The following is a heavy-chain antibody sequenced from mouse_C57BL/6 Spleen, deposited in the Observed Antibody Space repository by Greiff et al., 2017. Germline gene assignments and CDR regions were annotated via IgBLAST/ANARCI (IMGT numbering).Heavy chain of an antibody. V-gene: IGHV1-19*01. CDR3: ACRDEDY. CDR2: INPYNGGT. D-gene: IGHD3-3*01. CDR1: GYTFTDYY. J-gene: IGHJ2*01. Sequence: VQLQQSGPVLVKPGASVKMSCKASGYTFTDYYMNWVKQSHGKSLEWIGVINPYNGGTSYNQKFKGKATLTVDKSSSTAYMELTSLNSEDTAIYYCACRDEDYWGQGTTLTVSS.